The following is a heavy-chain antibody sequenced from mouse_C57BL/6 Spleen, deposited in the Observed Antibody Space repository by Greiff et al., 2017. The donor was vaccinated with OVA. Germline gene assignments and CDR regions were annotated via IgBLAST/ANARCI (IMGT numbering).Heavy chain of an antibody. Sequence: VQLQQPGAELVKPGASVKLSCTASGYTFTSYWMHWVKQRPGQGLEWIGMINPNSGSTNYNEKFKSKATLTEDKSTSTAYMQLSSLTSEDAAVYYCARGIGAYWGQGTLVTVSA. CDR3: ARGIGAY. V-gene: IGHV1-64*01. J-gene: IGHJ3*01. D-gene: IGHD2-14*01. CDR1: GYTFTSYW. CDR2: INPNSGST.